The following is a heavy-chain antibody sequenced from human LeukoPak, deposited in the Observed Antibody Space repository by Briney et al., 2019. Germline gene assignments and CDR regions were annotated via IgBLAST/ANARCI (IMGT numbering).Heavy chain of an antibody. Sequence: VGSLRLSCEASGFFFSDYSMNWVRQAPGKGREWISDIRGSSTDKTYADSGKGRFNIYREDAKNSLSLQMGSLRAEDTAVYYCVRDHYWAFDYWGQGILVTVSS. J-gene: IGHJ4*02. CDR3: VRDHYWAFDY. CDR2: IRGSSTDK. CDR1: GFFFSDYS. D-gene: IGHD2-8*02. V-gene: IGHV3-48*01.